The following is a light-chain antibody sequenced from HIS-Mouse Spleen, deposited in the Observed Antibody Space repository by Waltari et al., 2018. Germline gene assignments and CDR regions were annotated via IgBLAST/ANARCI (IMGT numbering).Light chain of an antibody. Sequence: QSALTQPASVSGSPGQSITISCTGTSSYVGGYNYVSWYQQHPGKAPKLMIYEVSNRPSGVSNRFSGSKSGNTASLTISGLQAEDEAEYYCSSYTSSSTKVFGTGTKVTVL. CDR2: EVS. CDR3: SSYTSSSTKV. V-gene: IGLV2-14*01. J-gene: IGLJ1*01. CDR1: SSYVGGYNY.